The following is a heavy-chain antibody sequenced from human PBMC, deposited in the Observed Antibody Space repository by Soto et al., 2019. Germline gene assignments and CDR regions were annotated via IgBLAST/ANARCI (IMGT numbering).Heavy chain of an antibody. J-gene: IGHJ4*02. V-gene: IGHV2-5*02. Sequence: QITLKESGPTLVKPTQTLTLPCTFSGFSLSTSGVGVGWIRQPPGKALEWLALIYWDDDKHYSPSLKSRLTITKDTSKNQVVLTMTNIDPVDTAAYYCEHNFRHEQDYWGQGTLVTVSS. CDR3: EHNFRHEQDY. CDR1: GFSLSTSGVG. CDR2: IYWDDDK.